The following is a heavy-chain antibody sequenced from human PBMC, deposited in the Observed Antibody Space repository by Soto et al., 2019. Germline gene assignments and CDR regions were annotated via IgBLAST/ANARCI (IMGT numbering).Heavy chain of an antibody. V-gene: IGHV4-59*01. D-gene: IGHD1-7*01. CDR2: IYYSGST. CDR1: GGSISSYY. J-gene: IGHJ6*02. CDR3: ARADNWNYSGVYYYYGMDV. Sequence: SETLSLACTVSGGSISSYYWSWIRQPPGKGLEWIGYIYYSGSTNYNPPLKSRVTISVDTSKNQFSLKLSSVTAADTAVYYCARADNWNYSGVYYYYGMDVWAQRTTVTVSS.